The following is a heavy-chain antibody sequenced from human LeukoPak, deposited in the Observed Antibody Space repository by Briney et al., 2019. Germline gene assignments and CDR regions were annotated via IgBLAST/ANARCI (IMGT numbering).Heavy chain of an antibody. CDR3: AKAVRITMIVVPDWFDP. CDR2: ISSSSSYI. Sequence: GGSLRLSCAASGFTFSSYSMNWVRQAPGKGLEWVSSISSSSSYIYYADSVKGRFTISRDNAKNSLYLQMNSLRAEDTAVYYCAKAVRITMIVVPDWFDPWGQGTLVTVSS. CDR1: GFTFSSYS. J-gene: IGHJ5*02. V-gene: IGHV3-21*04. D-gene: IGHD3-22*01.